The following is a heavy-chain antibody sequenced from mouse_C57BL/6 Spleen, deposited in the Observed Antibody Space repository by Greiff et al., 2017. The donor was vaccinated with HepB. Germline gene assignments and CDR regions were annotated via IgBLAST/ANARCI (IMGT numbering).Heavy chain of an antibody. CDR3: ARKSSGWFAY. Sequence: QVQLKESGAELVKPGASVKISCKASGYAFSSYWMNWVKQRPGKGLEWIGQIYPGDGDTNYNGKFKGKATLTADKSSSTAYMQLSSLTSEDSAVYFCARKSSGWFAYWGQGTLVTVSA. CDR1: GYAFSSYW. CDR2: IYPGDGDT. D-gene: IGHD1-1*01. J-gene: IGHJ3*01. V-gene: IGHV1-80*01.